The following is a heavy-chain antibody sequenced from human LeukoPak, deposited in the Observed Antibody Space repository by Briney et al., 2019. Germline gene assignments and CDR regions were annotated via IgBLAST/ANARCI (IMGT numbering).Heavy chain of an antibody. CDR1: GFTVSSNY. Sequence: GGSLRLSCAASGFTVSSNYMSWVRRAPGRGLEGVSVIYSGGSTYYADSVKGRFTISRHNSKNTRYLQMNSLRAEDTAVYYCARDRREYYYDSSGYYSTNYYYYYGMDVWGQGTTVTVSS. J-gene: IGHJ6*02. V-gene: IGHV3-53*04. CDR3: ARDRREYYYDSSGYYSTNYYYYYGMDV. D-gene: IGHD3-22*01. CDR2: IYSGGST.